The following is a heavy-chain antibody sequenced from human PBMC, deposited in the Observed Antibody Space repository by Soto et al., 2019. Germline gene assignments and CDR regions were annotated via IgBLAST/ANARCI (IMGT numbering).Heavy chain of an antibody. J-gene: IGHJ4*02. D-gene: IGHD2-8*02. Sequence: EVHLVESGGGLVRPGESLRLSCAASGFTFTNFRMSWLRQAPGKGLEWVANIKQDGSETRYVDSVKGRFTTSRDNAKNSLFLQMNSLRADDTAIYYCARSYGTGFLSGYWGQGTRVTVST. V-gene: IGHV3-7*01. CDR2: IKQDGSET. CDR3: ARSYGTGFLSGY. CDR1: GFTFTNFR.